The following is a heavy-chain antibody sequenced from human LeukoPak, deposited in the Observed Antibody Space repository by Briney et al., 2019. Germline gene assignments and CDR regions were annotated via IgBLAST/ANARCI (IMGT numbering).Heavy chain of an antibody. J-gene: IGHJ4*02. CDR1: GYTFTGYY. CDR3: ARAWGCGGDCLNY. Sequence: GASVKVSCKASGYTFTGYYMHWVRQAPGQGLEWMGWINPNSGGTNYAQKFQGRVTMTRDTSISTAYMELSRLRSDDTAVYYCARAWGCGGDCLNYWGQGTLVTVSS. D-gene: IGHD2-21*02. CDR2: INPNSGGT. V-gene: IGHV1-2*02.